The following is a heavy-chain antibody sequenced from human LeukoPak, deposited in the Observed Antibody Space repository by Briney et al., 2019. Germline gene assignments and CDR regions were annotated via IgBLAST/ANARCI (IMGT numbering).Heavy chain of an antibody. V-gene: IGHV3-72*01. Sequence: QPGGSPRLSCAASGFTFSDHYMDWVRQAPGKGLEWVGRTRNKANSYTTEYAASVKGRFTVSRDDSKNSLYLQMNSLKTEDTAVYFCASSRYCSGGTCYSDYFAYWGQGTLVTVSS. J-gene: IGHJ4*02. CDR2: TRNKANSYTT. CDR3: ASSRYCSGGTCYSDYFAY. D-gene: IGHD2-15*01. CDR1: GFTFSDHY.